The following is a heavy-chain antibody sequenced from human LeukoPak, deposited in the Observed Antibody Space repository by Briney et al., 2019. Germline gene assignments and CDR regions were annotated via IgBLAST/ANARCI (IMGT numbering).Heavy chain of an antibody. V-gene: IGHV4-4*07. D-gene: IGHD3-10*01. CDR3: ARMARVRSGIRFDY. CDR1: GGSISTYY. J-gene: IGHJ4*02. Sequence: SETLSLTCTVSGGSISTYYWSWIRQPAGKGLEWIGRMYIRGSTNYNPSLKSRITMSVDTSKNQFSLKLSSVTAADTAVYYCARMARVRSGIRFDYWGQGTLGTVYS. CDR2: MYIRGST.